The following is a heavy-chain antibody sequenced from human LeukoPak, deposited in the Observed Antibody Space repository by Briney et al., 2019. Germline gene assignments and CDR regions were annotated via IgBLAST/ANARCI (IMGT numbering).Heavy chain of an antibody. J-gene: IGHJ4*02. V-gene: IGHV4-39*01. Sequence: SETLSLTCTVSGGSISSSSYYWGWIRQPPGKGLEWIGSIYYSGSTYYNPSLKSRVTISVDTSKNQFSLKLSSVTAADTAVYYCASYYYDSSGYWTIGVYYFDYWGQGTLVTVSS. D-gene: IGHD3-22*01. CDR3: ASYYYDSSGYWTIGVYYFDY. CDR1: GGSISSSSYY. CDR2: IYYSGST.